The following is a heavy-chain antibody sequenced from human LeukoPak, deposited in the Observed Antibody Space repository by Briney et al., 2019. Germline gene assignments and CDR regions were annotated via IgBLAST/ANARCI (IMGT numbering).Heavy chain of an antibody. CDR3: ATEGPMFDSGSYSKSLGY. CDR1: GYSINNNYY. V-gene: IGHV4-38-2*02. D-gene: IGHD3-10*01. CDR2: IHHSGTT. Sequence: TSETLSLTCTVSGYSINNNYYWDWIRQPPGKGLEIIASIHHSGTTYYNPALKSRVTISVDTSKNQFSLKVNSVTAADTAVHYCATEGPMFDSGSYSKSLGYWGQGILVTVSS. J-gene: IGHJ4*02.